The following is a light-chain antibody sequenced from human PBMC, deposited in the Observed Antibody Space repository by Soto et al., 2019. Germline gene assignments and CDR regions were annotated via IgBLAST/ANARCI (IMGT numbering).Light chain of an antibody. CDR3: QQYYSIPWT. CDR1: QSVLYNSNNDSY. V-gene: IGKV4-1*01. Sequence: IVMTQTPDSLAVSLGETATINCKSSQSVLYNSNNDSYLTWYQQKPGQSPRVLIYWASTRESGVPDRFSGSGSGTDFTPTISSLQAEDVAVYYCQQYYSIPWTFGQGTKVDIK. J-gene: IGKJ1*01. CDR2: WAS.